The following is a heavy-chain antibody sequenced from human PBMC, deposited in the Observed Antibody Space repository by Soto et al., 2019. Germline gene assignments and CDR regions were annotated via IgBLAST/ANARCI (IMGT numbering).Heavy chain of an antibody. V-gene: IGHV3-48*04. CDR2: ISSSSSTI. CDR3: AKDMRGGSSSSRYYYGLDV. CDR1: GFTFSSYS. Sequence: PGGSLRLSCAASGFTFSSYSMNWVRQAPGKGLEWVSYISSSSSTIYYADSVKGRFTISGDNAKNSLYLQMNSLRGEDTALYYCAKDMRGGSSSSRYYYGLDVWGQGTTVTVSS. D-gene: IGHD6-13*01. J-gene: IGHJ6*02.